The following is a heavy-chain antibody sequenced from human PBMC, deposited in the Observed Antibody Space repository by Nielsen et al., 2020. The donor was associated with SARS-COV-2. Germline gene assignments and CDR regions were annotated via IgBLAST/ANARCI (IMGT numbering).Heavy chain of an antibody. CDR2: ISGGGGST. CDR1: GFTFSNCA. D-gene: IGHD6-13*01. CDR3: AKDSSSSWYNWFDP. J-gene: IGHJ5*02. V-gene: IGHV3-23*01. Sequence: GGSLRLSCAASGFTFSNCAMTWVRQAPGKGLEWVSAISGGGGSTYYADAVRSRFTISRDNSKNTLYLQMNSLRAEDTAVYYCAKDSSSSWYNWFDPWGQGTLVTVSS.